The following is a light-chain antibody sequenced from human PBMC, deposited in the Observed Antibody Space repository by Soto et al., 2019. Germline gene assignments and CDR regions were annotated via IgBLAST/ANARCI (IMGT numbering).Light chain of an antibody. CDR2: AAY. V-gene: IGKV1-39*01. Sequence: DIQMTQSPSSLSASVGDRVTITCRASQSISNYLNWYQQKPGKAPKVLIYAAYNLQSGVQSRFSGSESGTDFTLTIRSLQPEDFATYYCKQSYSTPITFGQGTRLEIK. CDR3: KQSYSTPIT. CDR1: QSISNY. J-gene: IGKJ5*01.